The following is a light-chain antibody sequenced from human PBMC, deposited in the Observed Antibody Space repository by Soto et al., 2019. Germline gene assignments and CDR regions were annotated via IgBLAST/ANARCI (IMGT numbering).Light chain of an antibody. CDR2: DVS. CDR3: RLSSSTLLT. Sequence: NVWTKSPGTLTLSPREGATLSCRASQTVSSNSLAWYQQKAGQAPRVLIFDVSTRATGIPDRFSGSGSGTDFTLTIISLQPEDFATYYCRLSSSTLLTFAGGTKVDI. V-gene: IGKV3-20*01. CDR1: QTVSSNS. J-gene: IGKJ4*01.